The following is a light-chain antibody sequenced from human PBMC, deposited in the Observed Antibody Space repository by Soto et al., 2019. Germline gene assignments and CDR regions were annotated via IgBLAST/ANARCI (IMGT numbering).Light chain of an antibody. J-gene: IGKJ5*01. CDR2: DAS. Sequence: IALTQSPATLSLSPGERATLSCRASQSVSSYLAWYQQKPGQAPRLLIYDASNRATGIPARFSGSGSGTDFTLTISSLEPEDFAVYYCQQRSNWPRFGQGTRLEIK. CDR1: QSVSSY. V-gene: IGKV3-11*01. CDR3: QQRSNWPR.